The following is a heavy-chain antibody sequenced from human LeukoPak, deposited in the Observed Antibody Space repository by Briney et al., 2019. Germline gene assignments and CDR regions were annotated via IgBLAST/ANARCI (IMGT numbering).Heavy chain of an antibody. CDR3: ARDPGAYFDY. Sequence: PGGSLRLSCAASGFTFTNYWRHWVRQAPGKGLVWVSHINTDGSSTDYADSVKGRFTISRDNAKNTLYLQMNSLRAEDTAVYYCARDPGAYFDYWGQGTLVTVSS. V-gene: IGHV3-74*01. D-gene: IGHD3-16*01. CDR2: INTDGSST. CDR1: GFTFTNYW. J-gene: IGHJ4*02.